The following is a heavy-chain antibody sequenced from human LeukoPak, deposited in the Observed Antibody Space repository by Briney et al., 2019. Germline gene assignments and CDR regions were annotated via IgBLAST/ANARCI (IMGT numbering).Heavy chain of an antibody. Sequence: GASVKVSCQVSGNSLSETSIHWVCQAPGQWLEWMGGFDPEDGEPIFAQRFQGRFSMTEGTSADTAYMELSSLRPEDTAVYYCATADKWEPLDYWGQGTLVTVSS. CDR2: FDPEDGEP. J-gene: IGHJ4*02. D-gene: IGHD1-26*01. CDR3: ATADKWEPLDY. CDR1: GNSLSETS. V-gene: IGHV1-24*01.